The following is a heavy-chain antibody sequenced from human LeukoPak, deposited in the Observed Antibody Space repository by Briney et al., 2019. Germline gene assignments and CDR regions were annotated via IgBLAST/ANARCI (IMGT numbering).Heavy chain of an antibody. V-gene: IGHV1-2*02. CDR1: GYTFTGYY. J-gene: IGHJ1*01. D-gene: IGHD1-26*01. Sequence: GASVKVSXKASGYTFTGYYMHWVRQAPGQGLEWMGWINPNSGGTNYAQKFQGRVTMTRDTSISTAYMELSRLRSDDTAVYYCGTASGSYYAEYFQHWGQGTLVTVSS. CDR3: GTASGSYYAEYFQH. CDR2: INPNSGGT.